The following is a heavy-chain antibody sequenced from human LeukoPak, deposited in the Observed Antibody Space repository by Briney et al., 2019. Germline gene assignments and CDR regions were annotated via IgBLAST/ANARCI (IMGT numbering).Heavy chain of an antibody. V-gene: IGHV5-51*01. J-gene: IGHJ3*02. CDR3: ASLRLYTDAFDI. CDR1: GYSFTSYW. D-gene: IGHD2-15*01. Sequence: GESLKISCKGSGYSFTSYWIGWVRQMPGKGLEWMGIIYPGDSDTRYSPSFQGQVTISADKSISTAYLYWSTLEASDTAIYYCASLRLYTDAFDIWGQGTMVTVSS. CDR2: IYPGDSDT.